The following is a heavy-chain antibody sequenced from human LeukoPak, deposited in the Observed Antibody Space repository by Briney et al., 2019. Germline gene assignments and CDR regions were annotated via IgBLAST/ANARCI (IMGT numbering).Heavy chain of an antibody. V-gene: IGHV3-7*01. CDR1: GLTFSGQW. J-gene: IGHJ4*02. CDR3: GYTNNFYH. CDR2: IKQDGREK. D-gene: IGHD3-16*02. Sequence: PGGSLRLSCVASGLTFSGQWLNWVPQAPGQGLEWVANIKQDGREKYYVDSVKGRFTISRDDRQNSLSLHMNTVRAEDTAVYYCGYTNNFYHWGQGALVVVSA.